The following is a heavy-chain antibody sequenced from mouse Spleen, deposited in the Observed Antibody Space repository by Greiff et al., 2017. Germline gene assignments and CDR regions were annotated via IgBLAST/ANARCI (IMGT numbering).Heavy chain of an antibody. CDR2: IYPGSGNT. CDR1: GYSFTSYY. CDR3: ALELGRGYAMDY. D-gene: IGHD4-1*01. V-gene: IGHV1-66*01. J-gene: IGHJ4*01. Sequence: VQLQQSGPELVKPGASVKISCKASGYSFTSYYIHWVKQRPGQGLEWIGWIYPGSGNTKYNEKFKGKATLTADTSSSTAYMQLSSLTSEDSAVYYCALELGRGYAMDYWGQGTSVTVSS.